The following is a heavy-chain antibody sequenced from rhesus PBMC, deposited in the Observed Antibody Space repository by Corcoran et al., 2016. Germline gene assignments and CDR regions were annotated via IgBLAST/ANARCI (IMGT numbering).Heavy chain of an antibody. CDR2: ITYTGDST. Sequence: EVQLVESGGGLAKPGGSLRLSWVVSGFSFTDYYMYWVRQAPGKGLEWVSGITYTGDSTYYTDSVRGRFTISRENAKNTLYLQMDSLRAEDTAVYYCARDGGGNYFDYWGQGVLVTVSS. CDR1: GFSFTDYY. CDR3: ARDGGGNYFDY. D-gene: IGHD2-39*02. V-gene: IGHV3S18*01. J-gene: IGHJ4*01.